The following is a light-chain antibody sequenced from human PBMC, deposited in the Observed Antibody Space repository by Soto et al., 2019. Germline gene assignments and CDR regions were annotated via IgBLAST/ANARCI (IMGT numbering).Light chain of an antibody. CDR2: DAS. V-gene: IGKV1-5*01. CDR1: QNINRW. J-gene: IGKJ2*01. CDR3: QQYNSYSYT. Sequence: DIQMTQSPSTLSASVGDRVTITCRASQNINRWLAWYQQKPGKAPKLLIYDASSLESGVPSRFSGGGSGTELTLTVSSLQPDDVATYYCQQYNSYSYTFGQGTNLEIK.